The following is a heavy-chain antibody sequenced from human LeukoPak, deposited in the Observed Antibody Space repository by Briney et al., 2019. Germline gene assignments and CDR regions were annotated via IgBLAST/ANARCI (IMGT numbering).Heavy chain of an antibody. CDR2: IIGSGDTT. V-gene: IGHV3-23*01. CDR1: GFTFSGYA. Sequence: GGSLRLSCAASGFTFSGYAMSWVRQAPGKGLEWVSAIIGSGDTTYYAASVKGRLTISRDNSKNTLYLQMNSLRAEDTAVYYCAKVTGGDMITYGGLDYWGQRTLVTVSS. CDR3: AKVTGGDMITYGGLDY. D-gene: IGHD3-16*01. J-gene: IGHJ4*02.